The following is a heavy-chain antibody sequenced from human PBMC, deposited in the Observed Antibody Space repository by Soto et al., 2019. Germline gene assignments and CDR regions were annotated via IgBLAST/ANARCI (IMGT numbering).Heavy chain of an antibody. J-gene: IGHJ4*02. V-gene: IGHV1-18*01. CDR1: GYDFTTYG. D-gene: IGHD1-1*01. CDR3: ARGRYGDY. Sequence: QVHLVQSGAEVKKPGASVKVSCKGSGYDFTTYGITWVRQAPGQGLEWMAWISAHNGNTDYAQKLQGGVTVTRDNSTSTAYMELRSLRSDDTAMYYCARGRYGDYWGQGALVTVSS. CDR2: ISAHNGNT.